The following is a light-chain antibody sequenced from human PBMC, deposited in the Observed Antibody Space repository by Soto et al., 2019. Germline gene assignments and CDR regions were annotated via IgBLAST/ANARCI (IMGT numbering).Light chain of an antibody. CDR1: QDIRKY. Sequence: IRMTQSPSSFSASTGDRVTITCQATQDIRKYLNWYQQKPGKAPKLLIYDASSLETGVPSRFSGSGSGTDFTFTISSLQPEDIATYYCQQYENLPTFGQGTRLEIK. J-gene: IGKJ5*01. V-gene: IGKV1-33*01. CDR2: DAS. CDR3: QQYENLPT.